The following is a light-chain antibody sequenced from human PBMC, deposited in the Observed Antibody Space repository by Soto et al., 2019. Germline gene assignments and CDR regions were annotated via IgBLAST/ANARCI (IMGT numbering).Light chain of an antibody. CDR3: QQYGSSPPLT. Sequence: IVLTQSPGTLSLSPGERGTLSCRASRSVSNNYLAWYQQKPGQAPRLLIYGASSRATGIPDRFSGSGSGTDFTLTISRLEPEDFAVYYCQQYGSSPPLTFGQGTKLEIK. CDR1: RSVSNNY. CDR2: GAS. J-gene: IGKJ2*01. V-gene: IGKV3-20*01.